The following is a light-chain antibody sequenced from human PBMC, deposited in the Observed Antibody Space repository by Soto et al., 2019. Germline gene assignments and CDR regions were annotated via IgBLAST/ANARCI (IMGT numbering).Light chain of an antibody. Sequence: QSALTQSPSESGAPGQRVSISCTGTSSNIGAGFDVHWYQQLPGTAPKLLIYGNNNRPSGVPDRFSGSKSGTSASLAITGLQAEDEADYYCQSYDSSLSGGSVFGTGTKVTVL. CDR2: GNN. CDR1: SSNIGAGFD. CDR3: QSYDSSLSGGSV. V-gene: IGLV1-40*01. J-gene: IGLJ1*01.